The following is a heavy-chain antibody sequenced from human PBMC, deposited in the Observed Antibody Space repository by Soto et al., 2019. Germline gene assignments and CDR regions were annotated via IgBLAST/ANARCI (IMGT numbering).Heavy chain of an antibody. D-gene: IGHD2-2*02. CDR3: AKERRASVIVGVQAAIPGMDV. Sequence: PLGSLRLSCAASGFTFSSYGMHWVRQAPGKGLEWVAVISYDGSNKYYADSVKGLFTISRDNSKNTLYLQMNSLTAEDTAVYYCAKERRASVIVGVQAAIPGMDVWGQGTTVTVSS. J-gene: IGHJ6*02. CDR1: GFTFSSYG. V-gene: IGHV3-30*18. CDR2: ISYDGSNK.